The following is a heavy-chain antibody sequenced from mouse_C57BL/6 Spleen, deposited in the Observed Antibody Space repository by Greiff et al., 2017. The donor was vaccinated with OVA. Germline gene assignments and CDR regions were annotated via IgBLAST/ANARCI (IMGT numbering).Heavy chain of an antibody. Sequence: LVESGAELVKPGASVKISCKASGYAFSSYWMNWVKQRPGKGLEWIGQIYPGDGDTNYNGKFKGKATLTADKSSSTAYMQLSSLTSEDSAVDFCAREYGSSPYYAMDYWGQGTSVTVSS. CDR3: AREYGSSPYYAMDY. CDR2: IYPGDGDT. V-gene: IGHV1-80*01. CDR1: GYAFSSYW. J-gene: IGHJ4*01. D-gene: IGHD1-1*01.